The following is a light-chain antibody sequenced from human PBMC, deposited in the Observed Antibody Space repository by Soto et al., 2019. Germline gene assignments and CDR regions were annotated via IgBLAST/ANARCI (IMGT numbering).Light chain of an antibody. J-gene: IGKJ1*01. CDR3: QHYNDYSWT. CDR1: QSISIW. V-gene: IGKV1-5*03. Sequence: DIHMTQSPSTLSASVGDRVTITCRASQSISIWLAWYQQKPGKVPILLIYKTSSLESGVPSRFSGSGSGTEFTLTISSLQPDDFATYYEQHYNDYSWTFGQGTKVEIK. CDR2: KTS.